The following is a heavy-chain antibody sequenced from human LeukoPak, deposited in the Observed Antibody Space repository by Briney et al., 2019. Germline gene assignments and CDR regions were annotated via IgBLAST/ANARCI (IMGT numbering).Heavy chain of an antibody. CDR1: GFSFSNYK. Sequence: GSLRLSCAASGFSFSNYKMNWVRQAPGKGLEWVSHISSSSSTIYYADSVKGRFTISRDNAKNSLYLQMHSLRAKDTAVYYCARDGLGVATDFDYWGQGTLVTVSS. CDR2: ISSSSSTI. V-gene: IGHV3-48*01. J-gene: IGHJ4*02. D-gene: IGHD5-12*01. CDR3: ARDGLGVATDFDY.